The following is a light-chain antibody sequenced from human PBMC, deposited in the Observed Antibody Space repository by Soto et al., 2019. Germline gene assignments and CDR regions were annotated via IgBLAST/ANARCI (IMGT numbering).Light chain of an antibody. CDR2: NSN. J-gene: IGLJ2*01. V-gene: IGLV1-44*01. Sequence: QSALTQPPSASGAXXXRXTXSCSGSNSNIGTTTVNWYQHVPGTAPKLLIYNSNQRPSGVPDRFSGSRSGTSASLAISGLQSEDEADYYCAAWDDSLNGVVFGGGTKVTVL. CDR3: AAWDDSLNGVV. CDR1: NSNIGTTT.